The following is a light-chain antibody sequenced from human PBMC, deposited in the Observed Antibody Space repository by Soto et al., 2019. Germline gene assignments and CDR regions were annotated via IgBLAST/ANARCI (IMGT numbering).Light chain of an antibody. V-gene: IGLV1-47*01. Sequence: QSVVAQPPSASGTPGQTVTISCSGSSSDIGSRYVYWYQQQLPGTAPKLLIYRNNQRPSGVPDRFSGSKSGTSASLAISGLRSEDEAEYYCAAWDDSLCDYVFGSGTKLTVL. CDR2: RNN. CDR3: AAWDDSLCDYV. J-gene: IGLJ1*01. CDR1: SSDIGSRY.